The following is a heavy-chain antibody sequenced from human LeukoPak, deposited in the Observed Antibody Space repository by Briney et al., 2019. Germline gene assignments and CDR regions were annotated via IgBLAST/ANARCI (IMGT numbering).Heavy chain of an antibody. D-gene: IGHD3-3*01. CDR3: ARGRITIFGVVIPHFDN. Sequence: SETLSLTCAVYGGSFSGYYWSWIRQPPGKGLEWIGEINQSGSTNYNPSLKSRVTMSVDTSKNQFSLKLSSVIAADTAVYYCARGRITIFGVVIPHFDNWGQGTLVTVSS. V-gene: IGHV4-34*01. J-gene: IGHJ4*02. CDR2: INQSGST. CDR1: GGSFSGYY.